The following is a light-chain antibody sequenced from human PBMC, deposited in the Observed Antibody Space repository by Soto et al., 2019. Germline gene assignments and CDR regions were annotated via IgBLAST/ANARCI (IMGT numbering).Light chain of an antibody. CDR3: QQNNTTPWT. J-gene: IGKJ1*01. Sequence: DIQMTQSPSSLSASVGDRVTITCRASQGISSYLDWYQQKPGKAPKLLIYEASSLQTGVPSRFSGSGSGTDFTLTISSLQPEDVATYYCQQNNTTPWTFGQGTKVEIK. CDR1: QGISSY. CDR2: EAS. V-gene: IGKV1-39*01.